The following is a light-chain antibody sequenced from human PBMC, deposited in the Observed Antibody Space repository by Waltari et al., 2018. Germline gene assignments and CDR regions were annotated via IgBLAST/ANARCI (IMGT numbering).Light chain of an antibody. CDR1: SLRRFY. CDR2: GKN. V-gene: IGLV3-19*01. CDR3: NSRDSSDNPV. J-gene: IGLJ2*01. Sequence: SSELTQDHAMSVALGQTVRITCQGDSLRRFYASWYQQKPGQAPVLVMYGKNNRPSGIPDRFSDSSSGNTASLTITGAQAEDEADYYCNSRDSSDNPVFGGGTKLTVL.